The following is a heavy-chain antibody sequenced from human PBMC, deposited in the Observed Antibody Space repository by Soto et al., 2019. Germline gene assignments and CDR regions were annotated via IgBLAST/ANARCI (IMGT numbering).Heavy chain of an antibody. D-gene: IGHD6-13*01. CDR1: GYSFTSYG. V-gene: IGHV1-18*01. Sequence: QIQLEQSGPEMKKPGASVKVACKASGYSFTSYGINWVRQAPGQGLEWMGWISAYNGNTKYAQRNQERGTNTTETPPSTASMELRSLRSDAPAGHFCARGRPSSWLTNYFDFWGPGTLVNVSS. J-gene: IGHJ4*02. CDR2: ISAYNGNT. CDR3: ARGRPSSWLTNYFDF.